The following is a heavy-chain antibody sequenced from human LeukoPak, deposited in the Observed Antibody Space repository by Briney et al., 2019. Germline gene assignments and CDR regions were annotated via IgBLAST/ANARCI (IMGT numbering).Heavy chain of an antibody. V-gene: IGHV3-21*01. Sequence: GGSLRLSCAASGFTFSDYYMNWVRQAPGKGLERVSSISSSSSYIFYADSVKGRFTISRDNANNSLYLQMSSLRAEDTAVYYCARDAQWLVPEGYYFYMDVWGKGTTVTVSS. J-gene: IGHJ6*03. CDR2: ISSSSSYI. CDR3: ARDAQWLVPEGYYFYMDV. CDR1: GFTFSDYY. D-gene: IGHD6-19*01.